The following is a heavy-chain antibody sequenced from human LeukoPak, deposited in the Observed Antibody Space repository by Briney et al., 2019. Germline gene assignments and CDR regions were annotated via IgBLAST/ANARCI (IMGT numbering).Heavy chain of an antibody. J-gene: IGHJ2*01. D-gene: IGHD3-22*01. V-gene: IGHV1-8*01. Sequence: VASVKVSCKASGYTFTSYDINWVRQATGQGLEWMGWMNPNSGNTGYAQKFQGRVTMTRNTSISTAYMELSSLRSEDTAVYYCATNGLDYDSSGYYYHSHWYFDLWGRGTLVTVSS. CDR2: MNPNSGNT. CDR1: GYTFTSYD. CDR3: ATNGLDYDSSGYYYHSHWYFDL.